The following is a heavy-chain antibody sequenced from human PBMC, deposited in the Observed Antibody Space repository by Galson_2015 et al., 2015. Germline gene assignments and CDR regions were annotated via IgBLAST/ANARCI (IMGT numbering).Heavy chain of an antibody. D-gene: IGHD3-3*01. Sequence: SVKVSCKASGGTFSSYAISWVRQAPGQGLEWMGGIIPIFGTANYAQKFQGRVTITADESTSTAYMELSSLRSEDTAVYYCARESPGLWSGYFFDYWGQGTLVTVSS. CDR3: ARESPGLWSGYFFDY. CDR1: GGTFSSYA. CDR2: IIPIFGTA. V-gene: IGHV1-69*13. J-gene: IGHJ4*02.